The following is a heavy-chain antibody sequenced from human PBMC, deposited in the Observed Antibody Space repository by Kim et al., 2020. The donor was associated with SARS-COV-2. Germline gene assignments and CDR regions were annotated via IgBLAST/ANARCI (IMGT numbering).Heavy chain of an antibody. Sequence: RVTISVDTSKNQFSLKLSSVTAADTAVYYCAREGYCSSTSCYGSDDAFDIWGQGIMVTVSS. V-gene: IGHV4-59*01. CDR3: AREGYCSSTSCYGSDDAFDI. J-gene: IGHJ3*02. D-gene: IGHD2-2*01.